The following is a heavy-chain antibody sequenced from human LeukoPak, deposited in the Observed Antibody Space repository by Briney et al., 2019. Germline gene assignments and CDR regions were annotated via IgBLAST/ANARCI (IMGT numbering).Heavy chain of an antibody. CDR3: AREPRDIVVVPAALGNWFDP. J-gene: IGHJ5*02. V-gene: IGHV1-69*05. CDR1: GDTFSSYA. D-gene: IGHD2-2*01. Sequence: SVKVSCKASGDTFSSYAISWVQQAPGQGLEWMGRIIPIFGTVNYAQKFEGRVTITTDESTSTAYMELSSLRSEDTAVYYCAREPRDIVVVPAALGNWFDPWGQGTLVTVSS. CDR2: IIPIFGTV.